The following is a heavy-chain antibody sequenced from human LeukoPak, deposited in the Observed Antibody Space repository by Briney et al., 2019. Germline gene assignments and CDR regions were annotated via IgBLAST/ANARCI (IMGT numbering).Heavy chain of an antibody. CDR3: ARVPPALSGWEIYFDY. CDR1: GFTVSSNY. Sequence: GGSLRLSCAASGFTVSSNYMSWVRQAPGKGLEWVSVIYSGGSTYYADSVQGRFTNSRDNPKNTLYLQMNSLRAEDTAVYYCARVPPALSGWEIYFDYWGQGTLVTVSS. D-gene: IGHD6-19*01. CDR2: IYSGGST. J-gene: IGHJ4*02. V-gene: IGHV3-53*01.